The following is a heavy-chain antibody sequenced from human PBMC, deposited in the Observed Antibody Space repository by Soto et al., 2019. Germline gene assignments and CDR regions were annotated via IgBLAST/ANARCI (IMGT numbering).Heavy chain of an antibody. CDR2: GFYNGDT. J-gene: IGHJ4*02. Sequence: QVQLQESGPGLVKPSETLSLTYAVSGGSVNNGIFLWSWIRQPPGKGLEWIGYGFYNGDTNYNPSLKSRVTISLDKSENRFSLKLTSVTAADTAVYYCATGQYYYGSQFWGQGALVTVSS. CDR3: ATGQYYYGSQF. D-gene: IGHD3-10*01. CDR1: GGSVNNGIFL. V-gene: IGHV4-61*01.